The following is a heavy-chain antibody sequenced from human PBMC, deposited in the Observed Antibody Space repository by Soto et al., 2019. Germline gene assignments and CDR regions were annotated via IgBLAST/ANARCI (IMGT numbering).Heavy chain of an antibody. CDR1: GFPFGAYA. J-gene: IGHJ4*02. V-gene: IGHV3-23*01. Sequence: GGSLRLSCAVSGFPFGAYATSWVRQAPGKGLDWVSTISASGPTTYYTDSVKGRFAISRDNSKSTVSLQMDSLRAEDTAVYYCAGSFFGSGSFRPLAYWGQGTLVTVSS. CDR2: ISASGPTT. D-gene: IGHD3-10*01. CDR3: AGSFFGSGSFRPLAY.